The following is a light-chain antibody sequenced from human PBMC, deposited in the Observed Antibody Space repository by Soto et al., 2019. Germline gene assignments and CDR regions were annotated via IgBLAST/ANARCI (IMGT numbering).Light chain of an antibody. J-gene: IGLJ3*02. Sequence: QPVLTQSPSASASLGSSVKLTCTLSSGHRSYIIAWHQQQPGKAPRYLMKVEGSGSYNKGSGVPDRFSGSSSGADRYLTISTLHSEDESDYYCETWDSNTWVFGGGTKLTVL. CDR2: VEGSGSY. CDR3: ETWDSNTWV. V-gene: IGLV4-60*03. CDR1: SGHRSYI.